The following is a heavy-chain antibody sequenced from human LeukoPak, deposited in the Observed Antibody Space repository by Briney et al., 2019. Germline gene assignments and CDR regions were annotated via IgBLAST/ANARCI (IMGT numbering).Heavy chain of an antibody. CDR1: GGSISSYY. D-gene: IGHD3-22*01. CDR3: AREGYDSSGYSD. J-gene: IGHJ4*02. V-gene: IGHV4-4*07. Sequence: SETLSLTCTVSGGSISSYYWSWIRQPAGKGLEWIGRIYSSGSTNYNPSLKSRVTMSVDTSKNQFSLKLNSVTAADTAVYYCAREGYDSSGYSDWGQGTLVTVSS. CDR2: IYSSGST.